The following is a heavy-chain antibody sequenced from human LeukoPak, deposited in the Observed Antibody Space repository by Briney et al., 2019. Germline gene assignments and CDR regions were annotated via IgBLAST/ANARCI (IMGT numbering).Heavy chain of an antibody. CDR2: ISASSSTI. CDR1: GFTFSNFE. V-gene: IGHV3-48*03. Sequence: PGGSLRLSCAASGFTFSNFEMNWVRQAPGKGLEWVSHISASSSTIYYADSVRGRFTISRDNAKNSIYLQMNSLGAEDTAVYYCARGTLYCGGDRYGFDHWGQGTLVTVSS. D-gene: IGHD2-21*02. J-gene: IGHJ4*02. CDR3: ARGTLYCGGDRYGFDH.